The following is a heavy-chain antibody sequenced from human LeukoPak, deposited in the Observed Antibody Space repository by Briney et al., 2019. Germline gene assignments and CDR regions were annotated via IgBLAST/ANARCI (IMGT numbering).Heavy chain of an antibody. D-gene: IGHD6-13*01. Sequence: SETLSLTCTVSGGSISSYYWSWIRQPPGKGLEWIGYIYYSGSTNYNPSPKSRVTISVDTSKNQFSLQLNSVTPEDTAVYYCARVLYSSSQTDYFDYWGQGTLVTVSS. CDR2: IYYSGST. V-gene: IGHV4-59*12. J-gene: IGHJ4*02. CDR1: GGSISSYY. CDR3: ARVLYSSSQTDYFDY.